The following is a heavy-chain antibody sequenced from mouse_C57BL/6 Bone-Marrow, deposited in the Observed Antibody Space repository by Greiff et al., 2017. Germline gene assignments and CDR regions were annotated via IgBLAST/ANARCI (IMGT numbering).Heavy chain of an antibody. J-gene: IGHJ2*01. D-gene: IGHD5-5*01. CDR3: ARFLTTYYYFDY. Sequence: QVQLQQSGPELVKPGASVKISCKASGYAFSSSWMNWVKQRPGKGLEWIGRIYPGDGDTNYNGKFKGKATLTADKSSSTAYMQLSSLTSEDSAVYCGARFLTTYYYFDYWGQGTTLTVSS. CDR2: IYPGDGDT. V-gene: IGHV1-82*01. CDR1: GYAFSSSW.